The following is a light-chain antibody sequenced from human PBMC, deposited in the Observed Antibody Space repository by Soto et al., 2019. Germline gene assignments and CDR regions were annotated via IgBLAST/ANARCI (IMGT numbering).Light chain of an antibody. CDR1: QSVSSN. CDR2: GAS. V-gene: IGKV3-15*01. J-gene: IGKJ4*01. CDR3: QQYDNCPLT. Sequence: EIVMTQSPATLSVSPGERATLSCRASQSVSSNLAWYQQKPGQAPRFLIYGASTRATGIPARFSGSGSGTEFTLTISSLQSEDFAGYYCQQYDNCPLTFGGGTKVEIK.